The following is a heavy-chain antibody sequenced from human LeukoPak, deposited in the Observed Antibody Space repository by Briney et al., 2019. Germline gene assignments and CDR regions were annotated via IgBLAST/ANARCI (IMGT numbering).Heavy chain of an antibody. J-gene: IGHJ3*02. Sequence: QPGGSLRLSCAASGFTFSSYAMHWVRQAPGKGLEWVAVISYDGSNKYYADSVKGRFTISRDNSKNTLYLQMNSLRAEDTAVYYCARETPGYYYDSSGYHQSAFDIWGQGTMVTVSS. CDR3: ARETPGYYYDSSGYHQSAFDI. CDR1: GFTFSSYA. D-gene: IGHD3-22*01. CDR2: ISYDGSNK. V-gene: IGHV3-30-3*01.